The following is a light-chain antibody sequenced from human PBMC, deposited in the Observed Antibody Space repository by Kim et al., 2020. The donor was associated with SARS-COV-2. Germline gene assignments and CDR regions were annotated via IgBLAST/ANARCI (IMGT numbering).Light chain of an antibody. CDR2: GTS. J-gene: IGKJ2*01. CDR3: QQSYSTPYT. Sequence: SASGGDRVTITCRESHNFAGYLIGYQQKPGKAPKLLIFGTSSLQSGVPSSFSGSGSETDFTLTISSLQPEDFTTYYCQQSYSTPYTFRQETKREI. V-gene: IGKV1-39*01. CDR1: HNFAGY.